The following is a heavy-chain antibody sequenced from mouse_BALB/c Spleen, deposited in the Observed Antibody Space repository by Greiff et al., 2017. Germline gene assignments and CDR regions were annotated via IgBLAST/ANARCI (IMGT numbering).Heavy chain of an antibody. J-gene: IGHJ2*01. CDR3: ARREYDVREYYFDY. CDR1: GFTFSSYA. Sequence: DVHLVESGGGLVKPGGSLKLSCAASGFTFSSYAMSWVRQSPEKRLEWVAEISSGGSYTYYPDTVTGRFTISRDNAKNTLYLERSSLRSEDTAMYYCARREYDVREYYFDYWGQGTTLTVSS. CDR2: ISSGGSYT. V-gene: IGHV5-9-4*01. D-gene: IGHD2-14*01.